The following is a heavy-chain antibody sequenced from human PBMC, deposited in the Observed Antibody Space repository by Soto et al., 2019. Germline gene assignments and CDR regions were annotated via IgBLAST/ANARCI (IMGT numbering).Heavy chain of an antibody. D-gene: IGHD6-13*01. Sequence: GGSLRLSCAASGFTVSSNYMSWVRQAPGKGLEWVSVIYSGGSTYYADSVKGRFTISRDNSKNTLYLQMNSLRAEDTAVYYCARDQQLPYYYYGMDVWGQGTTVTVSS. CDR3: ARDQQLPYYYYGMDV. J-gene: IGHJ6*02. CDR1: GFTVSSNY. CDR2: IYSGGST. V-gene: IGHV3-53*01.